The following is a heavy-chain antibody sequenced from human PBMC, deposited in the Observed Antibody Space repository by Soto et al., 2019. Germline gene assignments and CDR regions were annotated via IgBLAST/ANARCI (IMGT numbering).Heavy chain of an antibody. J-gene: IGHJ6*02. D-gene: IGHD1-1*01. CDR2: IIPIFGTA. CDR3: AKRQGLDPTYYYYGMDV. Sequence: SVKVSCKASGGTFSSYAISWVRQAPGQGLEWMGGIIPIFGTANYAQKFQGRVTITADESTSTAYMELSSLRSEDTAVYYCAKRQGLDPTYYYYGMDVWGQGTTVTVSS. CDR1: GGTFSSYA. V-gene: IGHV1-69*13.